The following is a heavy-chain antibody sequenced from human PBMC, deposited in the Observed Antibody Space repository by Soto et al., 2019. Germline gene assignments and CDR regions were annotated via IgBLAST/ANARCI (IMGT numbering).Heavy chain of an antibody. CDR1: VDSINSDYY. D-gene: IGHD3-22*01. CDR3: ARDTASKDYDIHYYYPHFDS. CDR2: IYYTGGT. Sequence: SETLRITLAFAVDSINSDYYGRWIRHPPVKGLEGIGHIYYTGGTFYSPSLKSRLDLSVDTSKNQLSLRLSSVTAADTAVYYCARDTASKDYDIHYYYPHFDSWGQGDMVTVSS. J-gene: IGHJ5*01. V-gene: IGHV4-30-4*01.